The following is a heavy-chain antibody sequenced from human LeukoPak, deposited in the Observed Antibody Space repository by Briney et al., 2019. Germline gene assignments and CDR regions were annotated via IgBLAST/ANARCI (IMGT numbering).Heavy chain of an antibody. Sequence: GSLRLSCAASGFTFSDYYMSWIRQAPGKGLEWIGEINHSGSTNYNPSLKSRVTISVDTSKNQFSLKLSSVTAADTAVYYCAGFLDYYDSSGLPDGWGQGTLVTVSS. CDR3: AGFLDYYDSSGLPDG. CDR2: INHSGST. V-gene: IGHV4-34*08. J-gene: IGHJ4*02. D-gene: IGHD3-22*01. CDR1: GFTFSDYY.